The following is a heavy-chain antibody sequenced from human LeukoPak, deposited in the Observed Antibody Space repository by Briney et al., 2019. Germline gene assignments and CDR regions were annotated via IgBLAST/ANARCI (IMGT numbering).Heavy chain of an antibody. D-gene: IGHD1-20*01. Sequence: SQTLSLTCAISGDSVSSNSAAWNWIRQSPSRGLEWLGRAYYRSKWYNDYAVSVKSRITINPDTSKNQFSLQLNSVTPEDTAVYYCARDQYNWNGETYYYYYGMDVWGQGTTVTVSS. CDR2: AYYRSKWYN. CDR1: GDSVSSNSAA. CDR3: ARDQYNWNGETYYYYYGMDV. V-gene: IGHV6-1*01. J-gene: IGHJ6*02.